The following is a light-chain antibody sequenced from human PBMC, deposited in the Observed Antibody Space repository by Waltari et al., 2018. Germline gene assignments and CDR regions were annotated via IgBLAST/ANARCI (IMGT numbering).Light chain of an antibody. J-gene: IGLJ2*01. CDR1: HSNIGAGHA. CDR2: GNN. Sequence: QSVLTQPPSVSGTPGQRVTISCSGSHSNIGAGHAVPWYQHLPGPAPKLLIYGNNNRPSGVPDRFSGSKSGTSASLAITGLQADDEADYFCQSFDNMLSGGVVFGGGTKLAVL. V-gene: IGLV1-40*01. CDR3: QSFDNMLSGGVV.